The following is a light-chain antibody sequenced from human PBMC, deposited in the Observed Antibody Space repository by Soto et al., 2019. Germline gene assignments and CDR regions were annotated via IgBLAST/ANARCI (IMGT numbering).Light chain of an antibody. CDR2: GAS. Sequence: EIVMTQSPATLSVSPGERATLSCRASQSVSSNLAWYQQKPGQAPRLLIYGASTRATGIPARFSGSGSGTEFTVTFSCLQSEDFAVYYCQQYNSWPRGTFGQGTKLEIK. CDR1: QSVSSN. CDR3: QQYNSWPRGT. J-gene: IGKJ2*02. V-gene: IGKV3-15*01.